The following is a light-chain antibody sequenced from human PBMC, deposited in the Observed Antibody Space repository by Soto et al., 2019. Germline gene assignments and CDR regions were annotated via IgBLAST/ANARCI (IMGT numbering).Light chain of an antibody. CDR2: GAS. CDR3: QQYDSSPIT. J-gene: IGKJ5*01. V-gene: IGKV3-15*01. CDR1: ENVDTN. Sequence: EIVMTQSPATLSVSPGEGATLSCRASENVDTNLAWYQHKPGQAPRLLIYGASTRAAGVPARFSGSGSGTEFTLTISSLEPEDFAVYYCQQYDSSPITFGQGTRLEIK.